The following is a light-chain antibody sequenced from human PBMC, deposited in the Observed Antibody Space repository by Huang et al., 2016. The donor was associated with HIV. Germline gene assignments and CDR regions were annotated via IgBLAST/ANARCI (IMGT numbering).Light chain of an antibody. CDR3: QQYDNLPFT. CDR2: DAS. CDR1: QEISKY. Sequence: DIQMTQSPSSLSASVGDRVTITCQASQEISKYLNWYQQKPGKAPKLLIYDASNLETGVPSTFSGSGSGTDFTFTINSLQPEDFATYYCQQYDNLPFTFGGGTKVEI. V-gene: IGKV1-33*01. J-gene: IGKJ4*01.